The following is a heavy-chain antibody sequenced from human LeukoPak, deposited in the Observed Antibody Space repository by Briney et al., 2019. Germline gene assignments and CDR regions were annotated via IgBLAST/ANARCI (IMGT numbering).Heavy chain of an antibody. Sequence: GGSLRLSCAASGFTLSSKGMHWVRKAPGTGVEWVAFIRSDGSNKNYADSVKGRFTISRDNSKNTLYLQMNSLRPDDTAVYYCAKDYSKTSYYGSGTYYRPNWFDPWGQGTLVTVSS. D-gene: IGHD3-10*01. V-gene: IGHV3-30*02. CDR1: GFTLSSKG. J-gene: IGHJ5*02. CDR2: IRSDGSNK. CDR3: AKDYSKTSYYGSGTYYRPNWFDP.